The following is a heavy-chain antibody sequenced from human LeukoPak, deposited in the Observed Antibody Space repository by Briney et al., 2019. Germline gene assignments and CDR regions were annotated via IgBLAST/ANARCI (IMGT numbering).Heavy chain of an antibody. V-gene: IGHV1-18*01. D-gene: IGHD3-22*01. Sequence: APVKVSCKASGYTFTSYGISWVRQAPGQGLEWMGWISAYNGNTNYAQKLQGRVTMTTDTSTSTAYMELRSLRSDDTAVYYCARDYYDSSGYYMKPYYYMDVWGKGTTVTVSS. CDR1: GYTFTSYG. J-gene: IGHJ6*03. CDR2: ISAYNGNT. CDR3: ARDYYDSSGYYMKPYYYMDV.